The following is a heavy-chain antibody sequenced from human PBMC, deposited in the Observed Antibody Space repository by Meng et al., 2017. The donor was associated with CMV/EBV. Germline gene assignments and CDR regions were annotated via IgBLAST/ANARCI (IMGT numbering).Heavy chain of an antibody. J-gene: IGHJ6*02. Sequence: GSLRLPCTVSGGSISSHYWSWIRQPPGKGLEWSGYIYYSGSTNYNPSLKSRVTISVDPSKNQFSLKLSSVTAADTAVYYCARDRVVTRYYYYGMDVWGQGTTVTVSS. CDR1: GGSISSHY. CDR3: ARDRVVTRYYYYGMDV. CDR2: IYYSGST. D-gene: IGHD4-23*01. V-gene: IGHV4-59*11.